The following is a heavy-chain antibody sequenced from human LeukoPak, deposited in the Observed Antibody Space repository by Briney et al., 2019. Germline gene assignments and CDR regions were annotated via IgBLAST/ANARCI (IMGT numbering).Heavy chain of an antibody. CDR3: AKDDAWLRFGE. J-gene: IGHJ4*02. D-gene: IGHD3-10*01. V-gene: IGHV3-23*01. CDR2: ISGSGGST. CDR1: GFTFSSYG. Sequence: GGSLRLSCAASGFTFSSYGMSWVRQAPGKGLEWVSAISGSGGSTYYADSVKGRFTISRDNSKNTLYLEVISLTAEDTAVYYCAKDDAWLRFGEWSQGTLVAVSS.